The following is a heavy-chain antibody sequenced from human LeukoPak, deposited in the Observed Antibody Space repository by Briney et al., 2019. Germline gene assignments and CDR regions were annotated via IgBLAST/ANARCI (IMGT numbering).Heavy chain of an antibody. D-gene: IGHD1-14*01. J-gene: IGHJ5*02. CDR2: IYYSGST. CDR3: AGTKWSDDIGGFDP. V-gene: IGHV4-38-2*02. Sequence: SETLSLTCTVSGYSISSGYYWGWIRQPPGKGLEWIGYIYYSGSTNYNPSLKSRVTISVDTSKNQISLKLRSVTAADTAVYYCAGTKWSDDIGGFDPWGQGTLVTVSS. CDR1: GYSISSGYY.